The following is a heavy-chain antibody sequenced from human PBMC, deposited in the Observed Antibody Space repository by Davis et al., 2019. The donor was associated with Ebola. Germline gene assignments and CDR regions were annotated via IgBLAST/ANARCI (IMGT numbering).Heavy chain of an antibody. CDR3: VRFGRGAF. V-gene: IGHV4-59*11. D-gene: IGHD3-16*01. J-gene: IGHJ4*02. CDR2: IYGSGRT. Sequence: PSETLSLTCTFSDGSISTHYWNWIRQPPGKGLEWIGIIYGSGRTNYNPSLKSRVTISADTSKNQFSLNLRSVTAADTAVYYCVRFGRGAFWGQGTLVTVSS. CDR1: DGSISTHY.